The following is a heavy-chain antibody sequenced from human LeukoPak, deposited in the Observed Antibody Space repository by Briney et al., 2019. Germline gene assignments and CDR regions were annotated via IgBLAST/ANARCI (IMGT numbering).Heavy chain of an antibody. CDR1: RFTVVRWI. D-gene: IGHD3-22*01. CDR3: GCCGSDYMFDS. CDR2: ISSSSSYI. V-gene: IGHV3-21*01. Sequence: GGSQPLSHPRCRFTVVRWIPMYVDQAPGKGLEWVSSISSSSSYIYYADSVKGRFTISRDNAKNSLYLRMNSLRAEDTAVYYCGCCGSDYMFDSWGQGTLVTVSS. J-gene: IGHJ5*01.